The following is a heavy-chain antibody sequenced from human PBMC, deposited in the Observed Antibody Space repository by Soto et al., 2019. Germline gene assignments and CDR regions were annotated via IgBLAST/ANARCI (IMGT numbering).Heavy chain of an antibody. Sequence: GGSLRLSCADSGITVITNYISWVRQAPGQGLEWVSGIYSDGSTHYADSVKGRFTISRDNSKNTLYLQMNTLRAEDTGVYYCTRDPTTSIVTDYWGQGT. D-gene: IGHD2-21*01. CDR3: TRDPTTSIVTDY. CDR1: GITVITNY. CDR2: IYSDGST. J-gene: IGHJ4*02. V-gene: IGHV3-66*01.